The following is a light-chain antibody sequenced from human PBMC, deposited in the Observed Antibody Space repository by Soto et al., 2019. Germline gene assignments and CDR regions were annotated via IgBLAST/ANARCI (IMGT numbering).Light chain of an antibody. CDR1: QSVSSSY. CDR3: QQYVSSPKT. CDR2: GAS. V-gene: IGKV3-20*01. J-gene: IGKJ1*01. Sequence: EIVLTQSPGTLSLSPGERATLSCSASQSVSSSYLSWYQQKPGQAPRLLIYGASSRATGIPDRFTGSESGTDFTLTISRLEPDDFAVYYCQQYVSSPKTFGQGTKVDI.